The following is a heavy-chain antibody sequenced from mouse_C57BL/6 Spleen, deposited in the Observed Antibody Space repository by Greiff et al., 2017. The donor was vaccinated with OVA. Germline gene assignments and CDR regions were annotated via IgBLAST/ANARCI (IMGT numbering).Heavy chain of an antibody. CDR3: SRRLVCEYYFDY. V-gene: IGHV1-85*01. Sequence: VQLQQSGPELVKPGASVKLSCKASGYTFTSYDINWVKQRPGQGLEWIGWIYPRDGSTNYNEKFKGKATLTVDTSSSTAYMELHSLTSEDSAVCFCSRRLVCEYYFDYWGQGTTLTVSS. CDR1: GYTFTSYD. D-gene: IGHD3-2*02. J-gene: IGHJ2*01. CDR2: IYPRDGST.